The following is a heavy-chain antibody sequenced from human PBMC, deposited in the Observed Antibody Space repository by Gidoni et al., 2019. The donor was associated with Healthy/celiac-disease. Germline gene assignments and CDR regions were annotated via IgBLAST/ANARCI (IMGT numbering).Heavy chain of an antibody. Sequence: QVTLKESGPVLVTPTAPLTLTCTVSGFSLSNPRMGVSWIRQPPGKALEWLAHIFSNDEKSYSTSLKSRLTISKDTSKSQVVLTMTNMDPVDTATYYCARQRHPAEYYYYGMDVWGQGTTVTVSS. V-gene: IGHV2-26*01. J-gene: IGHJ6*02. CDR1: GFSLSNPRMG. CDR2: IFSNDEK. CDR3: ARQRHPAEYYYYGMDV.